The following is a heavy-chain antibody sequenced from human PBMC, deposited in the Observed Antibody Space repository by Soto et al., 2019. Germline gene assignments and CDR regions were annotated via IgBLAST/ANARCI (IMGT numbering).Heavy chain of an antibody. CDR3: ARLVVAATNWFDP. CDR2: MNPNSGNT. J-gene: IGHJ5*02. D-gene: IGHD2-15*01. Sequence: ASVKVSCKASGYTFTSYDINWVRQATGQGLEWMGWMNPNSGNTGYAQKFQGRVTMTRNTSISTAYMELSSLRSEDTAVYYCARLVVAATNWFDPWGQGTLVTVSS. CDR1: GYTFTSYD. V-gene: IGHV1-8*01.